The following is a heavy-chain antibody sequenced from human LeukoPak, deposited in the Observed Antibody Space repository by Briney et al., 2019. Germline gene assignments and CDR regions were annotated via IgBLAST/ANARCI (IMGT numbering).Heavy chain of an antibody. D-gene: IGHD2-15*01. Sequence: SETLSLTCTVSGGSISSSSYYWGWIRQPPGKGLEWIGTINYSGSTYYNPSLKSRVTISVDTSKNQISLKLTSVTAADTAVYYCARHLLSAPHYFDYWGQGTLVTVSS. J-gene: IGHJ4*02. CDR3: ARHLLSAPHYFDY. CDR1: GGSISSSSYY. CDR2: INYSGST. V-gene: IGHV4-39*07.